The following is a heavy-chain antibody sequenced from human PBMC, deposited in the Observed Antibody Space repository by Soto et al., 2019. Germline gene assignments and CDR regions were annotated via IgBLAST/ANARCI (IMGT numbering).Heavy chain of an antibody. J-gene: IGHJ5*02. D-gene: IGHD4-17*01. CDR2: INHSGST. Sequence: QVQLQQWGAGLLKPSETLSLTCAVYGGSFSGYYWSWIRQPPGKGLEWIGEINHSGSTNYNPSLKSRVTISVDTSKNQFSLKLSSVTAADTAVYYCARFGTTNWFDPWGQGTLVTVSS. CDR1: GGSFSGYY. CDR3: ARFGTTNWFDP. V-gene: IGHV4-34*01.